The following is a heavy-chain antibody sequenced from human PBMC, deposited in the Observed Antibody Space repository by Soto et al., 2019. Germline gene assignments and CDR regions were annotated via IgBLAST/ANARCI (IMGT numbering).Heavy chain of an antibody. Sequence: SGGSLRLSCAASGFTFGSYSMNWVRQAPGKGPEWVSYISSSSSTIYYADSVKGRFTISRDNAKNSLYLQMNSLRAEDTAVYYCARDRYYDFYTFDYWGQGTLVTVPS. CDR2: ISSSSSTI. D-gene: IGHD3-3*01. CDR1: GFTFGSYS. V-gene: IGHV3-48*01. CDR3: ARDRYYDFYTFDY. J-gene: IGHJ4*02.